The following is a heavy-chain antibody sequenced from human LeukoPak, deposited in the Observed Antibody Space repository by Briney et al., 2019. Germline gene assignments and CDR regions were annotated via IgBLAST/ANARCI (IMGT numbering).Heavy chain of an antibody. CDR3: AKALYSGSYYWFDP. CDR1: GFTFSSYA. CDR2: ISGSGGST. J-gene: IGHJ5*02. D-gene: IGHD1-26*01. V-gene: IGHV3-23*01. Sequence: PGGSLRLSCAASGFTFSSYAMSWVRQAPGKGLEWVSAISGSGGSTYYADSVKGRFTISRDNSQNTLYLQMNSLRAEDTAVYYCAKALYSGSYYWFDPWGQGTLVTVSS.